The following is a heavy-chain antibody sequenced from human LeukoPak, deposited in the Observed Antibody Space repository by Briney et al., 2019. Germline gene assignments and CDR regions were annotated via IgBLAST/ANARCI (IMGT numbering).Heavy chain of an antibody. J-gene: IGHJ4*02. CDR3: ARAFEDYDILTGYSRYYFDY. Sequence: SETLSLTCTVSGESISGFYWTWIRQPPGKGLEWIGYIYYSGSTNYNPSLKSRVTISVDTSKNQFSLKLSSVTAADTAVYYCARAFEDYDILTGYSRYYFDYWGQGTLVTVSS. V-gene: IGHV4-59*01. D-gene: IGHD3-9*01. CDR1: GESISGFY. CDR2: IYYSGST.